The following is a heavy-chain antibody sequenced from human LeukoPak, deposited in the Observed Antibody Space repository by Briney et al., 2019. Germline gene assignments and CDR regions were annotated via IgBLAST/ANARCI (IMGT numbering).Heavy chain of an antibody. D-gene: IGHD1-1*01. CDR3: ASGRLRAFDY. CDR1: GFTFSSYW. CDR2: ISSSSSYI. V-gene: IGHV3-21*01. J-gene: IGHJ4*02. Sequence: GGSLRLSCAASGFTFSSYWMNWARQAPGKGLEWVSSISSSSSYIYYADSVKGRFTISRDNAKNSLYLQMNSLRAEDTAVYYCASGRLRAFDYWGQGTLVTVSS.